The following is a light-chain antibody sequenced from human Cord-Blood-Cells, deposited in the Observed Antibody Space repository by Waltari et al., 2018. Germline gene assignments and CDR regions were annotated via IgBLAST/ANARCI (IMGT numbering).Light chain of an antibody. V-gene: IGLV2-14*01. CDR3: SSYTSSSTLDVV. J-gene: IGLJ2*01. Sequence: QSALTQPASVSGSPGQSITISCTGTSRDVGGYNYVSWYQQHPGQAPKLMIYDVSNRPSGVSNRFSGSKSGNTASLTISGLQAEDEADDYCSSYTSSSTLDVVFGGGTKLTVL. CDR1: SRDVGGYNY. CDR2: DVS.